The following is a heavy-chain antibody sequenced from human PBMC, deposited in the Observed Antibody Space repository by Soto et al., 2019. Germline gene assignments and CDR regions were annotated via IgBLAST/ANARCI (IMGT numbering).Heavy chain of an antibody. V-gene: IGHV3-74*01. CDR1: GCPFRSYW. CDR2: MYGDESAT. Sequence: GGALILYFAASGCPFRSYWMHLVRQGPGRGLVWVSRMYGDESATGYADYVKGRFTISRDNTKNTLYLQMYILRAEDTAVYYGGRDLAAAGTDWGQGTLVTVSS. D-gene: IGHD6-13*01. CDR3: GRDLAAAGTD. J-gene: IGHJ4*02.